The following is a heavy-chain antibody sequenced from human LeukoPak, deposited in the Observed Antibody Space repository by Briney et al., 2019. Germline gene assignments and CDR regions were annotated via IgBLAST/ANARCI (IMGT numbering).Heavy chain of an antibody. CDR3: ARDLGYSGFDWAP. V-gene: IGHV4-38-2*02. CDR1: GYSISSGYY. Sequence: SETLSLTCTVSGYSISSGYYWGWIRQPPGKRLEWVGSIHSSGNTYYNPTLKSQVTISVDTSKNQFSLNLTSVTAADAAVYYCARDLGYSGFDWAPWGQGTLVTVSS. CDR2: IHSSGNT. J-gene: IGHJ5*02. D-gene: IGHD5-12*01.